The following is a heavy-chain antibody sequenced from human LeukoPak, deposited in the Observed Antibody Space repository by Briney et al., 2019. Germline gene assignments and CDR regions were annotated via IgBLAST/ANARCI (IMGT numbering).Heavy chain of an antibody. CDR3: AKVDPTVAQRFAY. V-gene: IGHV3-23*01. Sequence: GGSLRLSCAASGFTCSRYAISWGRQAPGKGLEWVSAISGSGGSTYYADSVKGRFTISRDNSKNMLYLQIDLLIAGDTAVDYCAKVDPTVAQRFAYWGQGTLVTVSS. CDR2: ISGSGGST. J-gene: IGHJ4*02. CDR1: GFTCSRYA. D-gene: IGHD5-12*01.